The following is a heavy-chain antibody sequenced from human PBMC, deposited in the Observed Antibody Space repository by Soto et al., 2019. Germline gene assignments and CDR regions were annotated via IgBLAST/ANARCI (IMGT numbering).Heavy chain of an antibody. Sequence: TLSLTCTGSGCSISSGGYYWSWIRQHPGKGLELIGYIYYSGSTYYNPSLKSRVTIPVDTSKNQFSLKLSSVTAADTAVYYCARELVAAGPREGDAFDIWGQGTMVTVSS. D-gene: IGHD2-15*01. J-gene: IGHJ3*02. CDR2: IYYSGST. V-gene: IGHV4-31*03. CDR3: ARELVAAGPREGDAFDI. CDR1: GCSISSGGYY.